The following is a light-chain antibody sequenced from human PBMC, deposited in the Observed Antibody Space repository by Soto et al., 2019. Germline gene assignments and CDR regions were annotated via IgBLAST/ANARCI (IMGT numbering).Light chain of an antibody. V-gene: IGLV2-8*01. Sequence: QSALTQPPSASGSPGQSVTISCTGTSSDVGGYDYVSWYQQHPGEAPKLMIYEVSKRPSGVPDRFSGSKCGNTASLTVSGLQAEDEADYYCSSYAGSNTPYVFGIGTKLTVL. CDR1: SSDVGGYDY. CDR2: EVS. J-gene: IGLJ1*01. CDR3: SSYAGSNTPYV.